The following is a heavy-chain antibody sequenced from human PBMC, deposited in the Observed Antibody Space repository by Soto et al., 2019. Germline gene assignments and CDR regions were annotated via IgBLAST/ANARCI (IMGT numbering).Heavy chain of an antibody. Sequence: EVQLVESGGGLVQPGGSLRLSCAASGFTFSSYWMSWVRQAPGKGLEWVANIKQDGSEKYYVDSVKGRFTISRDNAKNSLYLQMNSLRAEDTAVYYCARAGVVVVPWWFDPWGQGTLVTVSS. J-gene: IGHJ5*02. CDR2: IKQDGSEK. CDR1: GFTFSSYW. D-gene: IGHD2-15*01. CDR3: ARAGVVVVPWWFDP. V-gene: IGHV3-7*01.